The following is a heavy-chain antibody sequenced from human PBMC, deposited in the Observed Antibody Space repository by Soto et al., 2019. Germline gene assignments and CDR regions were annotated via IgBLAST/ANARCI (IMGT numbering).Heavy chain of an antibody. CDR3: ATSNGFDP. V-gene: IGHV4-39*01. J-gene: IGHJ5*02. Sequence: QLQLQESGPGLVKPRGPLSFTCLFSVGSFGSGGNYWGWIRQPPGKGLEWIGTIYYSGSTYYNPSLKSRVTISVDTSKNQFSLKLSSVTAADTAVYYCATSNGFDPWGQGTLVTVSS. CDR2: IYYSGST. CDR1: VGSFGSGGNY.